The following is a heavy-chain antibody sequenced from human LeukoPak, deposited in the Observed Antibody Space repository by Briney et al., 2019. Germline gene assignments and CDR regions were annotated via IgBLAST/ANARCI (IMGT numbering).Heavy chain of an antibody. D-gene: IGHD3-10*01. CDR1: GYTFTSYG. V-gene: IGHV1-18*04. CDR2: ISAYNGNT. Sequence: ASVKVSCKASGYTFTSYGISWVRQAPGQGLEWMGWISAYNGNTNYARKLQGRVTMTTDTSTSTAYMELRSLRSDDTAVYYCARGIGRLTPMGGMDVWGKGTTVTVSS. J-gene: IGHJ6*04. CDR3: ARGIGRLTPMGGMDV.